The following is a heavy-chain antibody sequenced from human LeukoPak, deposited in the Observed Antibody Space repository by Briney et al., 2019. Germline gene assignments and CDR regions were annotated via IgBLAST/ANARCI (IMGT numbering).Heavy chain of an antibody. V-gene: IGHV1-69*01. J-gene: IGHJ3*02. CDR2: IIPIIGTA. CDR3: ATSSDAMTSTTFDI. CDR1: GGTFSNYV. D-gene: IGHD2-2*01. Sequence: SVKVSCNASGGTFSNYVLSWVRQAPGQGLEWMGGIIPIIGTANYAQKFQSRVTITVDESTSTAYLEVSTLRSEDTALYYCATSSDAMTSTTFDIWGQGTMVSVSS.